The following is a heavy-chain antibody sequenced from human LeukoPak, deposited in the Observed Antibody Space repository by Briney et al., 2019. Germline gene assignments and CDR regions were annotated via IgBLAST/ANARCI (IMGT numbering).Heavy chain of an antibody. J-gene: IGHJ5*02. V-gene: IGHV3-23*01. CDR3: AKADNYIRFLS. D-gene: IGHD3-16*01. CDR1: GFTFRDYA. Sequence: GGSLRLSCAASGFTFRDYAIHWVRQAPGKGLEWVSAISGSGGSTYYADSVKGRFTISRDNSKNTLYLQMNSLRAEDTAVYYCAKADNYIRFLSWGQGTLVTVSS. CDR2: ISGSGGST.